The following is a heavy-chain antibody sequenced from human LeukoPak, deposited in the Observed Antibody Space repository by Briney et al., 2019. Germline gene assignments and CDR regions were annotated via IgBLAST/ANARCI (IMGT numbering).Heavy chain of an antibody. CDR3: ARDVSVTNAFDI. Sequence: GGSLRLSCAASGFTFSSYAMHWVRQAPGKGLEWEAVISYDGSNKYYADSVKGRFTISRDNSKNTLYLQMNSLRAEDTAVYYCARDVSVTNAFDIRGQGTMVTVSS. J-gene: IGHJ3*02. CDR2: ISYDGSNK. V-gene: IGHV3-30-3*01. D-gene: IGHD4-17*01. CDR1: GFTFSSYA.